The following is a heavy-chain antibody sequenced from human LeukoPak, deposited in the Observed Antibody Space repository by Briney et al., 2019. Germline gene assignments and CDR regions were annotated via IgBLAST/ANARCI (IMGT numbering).Heavy chain of an antibody. CDR1: GGSFSGYY. D-gene: IGHD6-6*01. Sequence: PSETLSLTCAVYGGSFSGYYWSWIRQPPGKGLEWIGEINHSGSTNYNPSLKSRVTISVDTSKNQFSLKLSSVTAADTAVYYCARVSARIAGRAYFDYWGQGTLVTVSS. CDR2: INHSGST. CDR3: ARVSARIAGRAYFDY. V-gene: IGHV4-34*01. J-gene: IGHJ4*02.